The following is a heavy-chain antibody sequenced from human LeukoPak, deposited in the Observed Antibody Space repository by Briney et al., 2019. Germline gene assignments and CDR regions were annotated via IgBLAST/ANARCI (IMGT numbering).Heavy chain of an antibody. J-gene: IGHJ4*02. CDR1: GFTFDDYA. Sequence: GGSLRLSCAVSGFTFDDYAMHWVRQAPGKGLEWVSLISGDGGSRYYAGSVKGRFTVSRDNSKNSLYLQMNRLRTEDTAFYYCAKGADPLTWRMTTVAGTRYDFWGQGALVTVSS. V-gene: IGHV3-43*02. CDR2: ISGDGGSR. D-gene: IGHD6-19*01. CDR3: AKGADPLTWRMTTVAGTRYDF.